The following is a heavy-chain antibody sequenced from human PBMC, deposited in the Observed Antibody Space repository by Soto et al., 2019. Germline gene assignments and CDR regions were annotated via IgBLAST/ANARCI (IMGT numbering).Heavy chain of an antibody. J-gene: IGHJ4*02. Sequence: ASVKVSCKASGYTFTSYGISWVRQALGQGLEWMGWINVYNGNTSYAQKLQGRATMTTDTSTSTAYLDLRSLRSDDTAVYFCARDTSRGEYDYWGQGTLVTVSS. V-gene: IGHV1-18*01. D-gene: IGHD3-10*01. CDR2: INVYNGNT. CDR3: ARDTSRGEYDY. CDR1: GYTFTSYG.